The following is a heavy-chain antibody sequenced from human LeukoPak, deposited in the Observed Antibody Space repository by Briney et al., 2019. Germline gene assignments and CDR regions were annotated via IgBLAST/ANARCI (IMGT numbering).Heavy chain of an antibody. Sequence: GGSLRLSCAASGFTFSSYDIHWVRQATGKGLELVSGIGTAGEIYYPGSVKGRFTISRGNSKNTLYLQMNSLRAEDTAVYYCAKRGPGSPQSGKYYFDYWGQGTLVTVSS. J-gene: IGHJ4*02. CDR1: GFTFSSYD. V-gene: IGHV3-13*01. D-gene: IGHD3-10*01. CDR3: AKRGPGSPQSGKYYFDY. CDR2: IGTAGEI.